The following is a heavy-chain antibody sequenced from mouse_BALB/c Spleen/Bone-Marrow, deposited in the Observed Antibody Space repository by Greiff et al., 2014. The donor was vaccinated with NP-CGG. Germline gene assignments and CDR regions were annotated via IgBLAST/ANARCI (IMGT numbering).Heavy chain of an antibody. Sequence: EVQLQQSGAELVKPGASVKLSCTASGFNIKDTYMHWVKQRPEQGLEWIGRIDLANGNTKYDPKFQGKATITADTSSNTAYLQLSSLTSEDTAVYYCAVYDYEGFAYWGPGTLVTVSA. CDR1: GFNIKDTY. D-gene: IGHD2-4*01. J-gene: IGHJ3*01. V-gene: IGHV14-3*02. CDR3: AVYDYEGFAY. CDR2: IDLANGNT.